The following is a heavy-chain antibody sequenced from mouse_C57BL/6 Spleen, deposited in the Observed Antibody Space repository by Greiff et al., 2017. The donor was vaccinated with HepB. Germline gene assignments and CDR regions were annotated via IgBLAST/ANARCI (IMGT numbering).Heavy chain of an antibody. V-gene: IGHV1-69*01. CDR1: GYTFTSYW. Sequence: QVQLQQPGAELVMPGASVKLSCKASGYTFTSYWMHWVKQRLGQGLEWIGEIDPSDSYTNYNQKFKGKSTLTVDKSSSTAYMQLSSLTSEDSAVYYCARGSGSLFYYAMDYWGQGTSVTVSS. J-gene: IGHJ4*01. D-gene: IGHD4-1*01. CDR2: IDPSDSYT. CDR3: ARGSGSLFYYAMDY.